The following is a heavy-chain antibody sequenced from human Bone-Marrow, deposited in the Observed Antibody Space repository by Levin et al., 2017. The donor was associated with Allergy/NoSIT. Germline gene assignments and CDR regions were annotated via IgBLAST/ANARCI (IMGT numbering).Heavy chain of an antibody. CDR2: IYWDDDK. J-gene: IGHJ1*01. V-gene: IGHV2-5*02. CDR3: VHISGSWSSLFQH. CDR1: GFSLNADGEG. Sequence: QTLSLTCSFSGFSLNADGEGVGWIRQPPGKALEWLAHIYWDDDKRHSPALKGRVTITKDTSRAHVVLTMTNMAPVDTGTYYCVHISGSWSSLFQHWGQGTQVTVSS. D-gene: IGHD6-13*01.